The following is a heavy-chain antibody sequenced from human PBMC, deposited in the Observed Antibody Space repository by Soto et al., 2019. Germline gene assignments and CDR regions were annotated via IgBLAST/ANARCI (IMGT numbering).Heavy chain of an antibody. Sequence: QVQLVESXXGXXXXXXXLRLSCAASGFTFSSYGMHWVRQAPGKGLEWVAVISYDGSNKYYADSVKGRFTISRDNSKNTLYLQMNSLRAEDTAVYYCARSPYSVSYLAYFDYWGQGTLVTVSS. CDR1: GFTFSSYG. V-gene: IGHV3-30*03. J-gene: IGHJ4*02. CDR2: ISYDGSNK. D-gene: IGHD1-26*01. CDR3: ARSPYSVSYLAYFDY.